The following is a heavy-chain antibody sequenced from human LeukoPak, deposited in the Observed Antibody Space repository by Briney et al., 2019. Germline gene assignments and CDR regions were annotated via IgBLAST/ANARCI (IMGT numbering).Heavy chain of an antibody. V-gene: IGHV3-64*04. J-gene: IGHJ4*02. D-gene: IGHD6-19*01. CDR2: IRGDGGST. CDR1: GFTFSNYV. Sequence: GGSLRLSCSASGFTFSNYVMHWVRQAPGMRLEYTSVIRGDGGSTYYADSVKGRFTISRDNSKNTLYLHMNSLRAEDTAVYYCAKDQGSGWYPRIDYWGQGTLVTVSS. CDR3: AKDQGSGWYPRIDY.